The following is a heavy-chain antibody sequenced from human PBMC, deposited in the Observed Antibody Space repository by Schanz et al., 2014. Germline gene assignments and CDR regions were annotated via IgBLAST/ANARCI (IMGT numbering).Heavy chain of an antibody. V-gene: IGHV4-4*02. CDR3: ARGAGGGSGTYYGAYYNYYYMDV. CDR1: GGSISSSNW. Sequence: QVQLQESGPGLVKPSGTLSLTCAVSGGSISSSNWWSWVRQPPGKGLEWIGEIYHSGRTNYNPSLKGGVHISVDKSNNEFSRNLSSVTAADTAVYYCARGAGGGSGTYYGAYYNYYYMDVWGKGTTVTVSS. CDR2: IYHSGRT. J-gene: IGHJ6*03. D-gene: IGHD3-10*01.